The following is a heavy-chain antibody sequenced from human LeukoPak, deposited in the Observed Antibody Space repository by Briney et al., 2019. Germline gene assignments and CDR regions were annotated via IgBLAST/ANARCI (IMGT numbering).Heavy chain of an antibody. Sequence: ASVKVSCKTSGYTFTNYGLNWVRQAPGLGLEWMGWINTNNGNPTYAQGFTGRFVFSLDTSVSTTYLQISSLKAEDTAVYYCARDRWGDGYNYFHAFDIWGQGTMVTVS. D-gene: IGHD5-24*01. CDR2: INTNNGNP. CDR1: GYTFTNYG. J-gene: IGHJ3*02. V-gene: IGHV7-4-1*02. CDR3: ARDRWGDGYNYFHAFDI.